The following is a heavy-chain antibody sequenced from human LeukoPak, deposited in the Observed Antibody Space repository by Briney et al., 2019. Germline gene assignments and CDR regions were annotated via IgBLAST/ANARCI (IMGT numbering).Heavy chain of an antibody. V-gene: IGHV1-69*13. CDR3: ARDPAGAYIVATQGYGMDV. J-gene: IGHJ6*02. Sequence: ASVKVSCKASGYTFTSYAMNWVRQAPGQGLEWMGGIIPIFGTANYAQKFQGRVTITADESTSTAYMELSSLRSEDTAVYYCARDPAGAYIVATQGYGMDVWGQGTTVTVSS. CDR2: IIPIFGTA. CDR1: GYTFTSYA. D-gene: IGHD5-12*01.